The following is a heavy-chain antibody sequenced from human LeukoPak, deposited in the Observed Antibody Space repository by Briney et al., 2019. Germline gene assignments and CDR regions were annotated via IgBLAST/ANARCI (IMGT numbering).Heavy chain of an antibody. CDR1: GFTFSSYG. V-gene: IGHV3-33*01. J-gene: IGHJ4*02. Sequence: PGGSLRLSCAASGFTFSSYGTHWVRQAPGKGLEWVAVIWYDGSNKYYADSVKGRFTISRDNSKNTLYLQMNSLRAEDTAVYYCAAHHGELGYFDYWGQGTLVTVSS. CDR2: IWYDGSNK. CDR3: AAHHGELGYFDY. D-gene: IGHD1-26*01.